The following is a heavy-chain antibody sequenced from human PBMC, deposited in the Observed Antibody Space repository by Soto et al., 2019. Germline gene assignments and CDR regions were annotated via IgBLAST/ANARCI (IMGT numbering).Heavy chain of an antibody. CDR2: IIPIFGTA. D-gene: IGHD2-2*01. J-gene: IGHJ4*02. CDR1: GGTFSSYA. Sequence: QVQLVQSGAEVKKPGSSVKVSCKASGGTFSSYAISWVRQAPGQGLEWMGGIIPIFGTANYAQKFQGRVTITADESTCTAYIDLSSLRSEDTAVYYCARVVPAAMPYFDYWGQGTLVTVSS. V-gene: IGHV1-69*01. CDR3: ARVVPAAMPYFDY.